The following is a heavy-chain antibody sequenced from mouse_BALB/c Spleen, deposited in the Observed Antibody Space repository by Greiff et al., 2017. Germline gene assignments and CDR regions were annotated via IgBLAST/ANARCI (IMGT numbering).Heavy chain of an antibody. D-gene: IGHD2-4*01. Sequence: EVQLVESGGGLVKPGGSLKLSCAASGFAFSSYDMSWVRQTPEKRLEWVAYISSGGGSTYYPDTVKGRFTISRDNAKNTLYLQMSSLKSEDTAMYYCARHEGLRRRWYFDVWGAGTTVTVSS. J-gene: IGHJ1*01. CDR3: ARHEGLRRRWYFDV. CDR2: ISSGGGST. V-gene: IGHV5-12-1*01. CDR1: GFAFSSYD.